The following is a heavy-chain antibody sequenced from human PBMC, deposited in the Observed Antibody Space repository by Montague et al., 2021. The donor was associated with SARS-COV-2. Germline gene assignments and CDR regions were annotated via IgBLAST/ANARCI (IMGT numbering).Heavy chain of an antibody. CDR1: GGSISSYY. V-gene: IGHV4-59*01. D-gene: IGHD5-24*01. CDR2: IYYSGST. Sequence: SETLSLTCTVSGGSISSYYWSWIRQPPGKGLEWIGYIYYSGSTNYNPSLKSRVTISVDTSKNQFSLKLSSVTAADTAVYYCARIPHTPRRWLLGSRGAPIPQSFWFDPWGQGTLVTVSP. J-gene: IGHJ5*02. CDR3: ARIPHTPRRWLLGSRGAPIPQSFWFDP.